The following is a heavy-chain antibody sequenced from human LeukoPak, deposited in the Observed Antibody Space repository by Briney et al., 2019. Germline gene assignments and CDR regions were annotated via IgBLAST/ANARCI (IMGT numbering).Heavy chain of an antibody. J-gene: IGHJ5*02. CDR2: IYYSGST. D-gene: IGHD2-2*01. V-gene: IGHV4-39*01. Sequence: SETLSLTCTVSGGSISTSNYFWGWIRQPPGKGLEWIGSIYYSGSTYYNPSLKSRVTISVDTSKNQFSLKLSSVTAADTAVYYCATEVGYCSSTSCRKRNWFDPWGQGTLVTVSS. CDR1: GGSISTSNYF. CDR3: ATEVGYCSSTSCRKRNWFDP.